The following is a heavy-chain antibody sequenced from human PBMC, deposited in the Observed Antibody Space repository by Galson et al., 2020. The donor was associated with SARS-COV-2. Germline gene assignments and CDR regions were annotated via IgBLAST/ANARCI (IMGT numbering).Heavy chain of an antibody. V-gene: IGHV3-11*01. CDR1: GFTFSDYY. CDR2: ISNTDTPI. J-gene: IGHJ6*02. D-gene: IGHD2-15*01. CDR3: ARDLYSSSGNCHAYGMDV. Sequence: GGSLRLSCAASGFTFSDYYMSWIRQAPGKGLEWVSYISNTDTPIYYADSVRGRFTISRDNAKNSLFLQMNSLRVEDTAVYYSARDLYSSSGNCHAYGMDVWGQGTTVTVSS.